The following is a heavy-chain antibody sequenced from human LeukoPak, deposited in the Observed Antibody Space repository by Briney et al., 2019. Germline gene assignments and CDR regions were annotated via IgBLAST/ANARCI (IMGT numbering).Heavy chain of an antibody. J-gene: IGHJ4*02. Sequence: GGSLRLSCAASGFTFSSYWMSWVSQAPGKGLEWGANIKQDGSEKYYVDSVKGRFTISRDNAKNSLYLQMNSLRAEDTAVYYCAREWDGARPIGFDYWGQGTLVSVSS. CDR2: IKQDGSEK. D-gene: IGHD6-6*01. CDR3: AREWDGARPIGFDY. V-gene: IGHV3-7*01. CDR1: GFTFSSYW.